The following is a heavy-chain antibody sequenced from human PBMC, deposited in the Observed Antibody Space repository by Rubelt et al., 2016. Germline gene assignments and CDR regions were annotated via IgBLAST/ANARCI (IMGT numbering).Heavy chain of an antibody. D-gene: IGHD1-20*01. CDR3: AIIGDRSMYLNNWLTSH. CDR2: ISNGGRT. V-gene: IGHV4-59*08. CDR1: GDTSLHF. J-gene: IGHJ4*02. Sequence: QVQLQESGPGLVKPSETLSLTCAVSGDTSLHFWSWVRQPPGKGLEWIGSISNGGRTNYSPSLKSRVTISRDTSKTQISLKLTAVTATDTAVYYCAIIGDRSMYLNNWLTSHWGQGTLVTVSS.